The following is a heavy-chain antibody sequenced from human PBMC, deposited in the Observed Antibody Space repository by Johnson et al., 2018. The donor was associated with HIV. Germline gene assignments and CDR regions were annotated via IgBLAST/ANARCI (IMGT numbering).Heavy chain of an antibody. CDR1: GFIFSDYY. D-gene: IGHD1-26*01. V-gene: IGHV3-7*03. J-gene: IGHJ3*02. Sequence: VQLVESGGGLVKPGGSLRLSCAASGFIFSDYYMSWIRQAPGKGLEWVANIKQDGSEKYYVDSVKGRFTISRDKAKNSLYLQMNSLRADDTAVFYCARDLRVGAIDGFDIWGQGTKVTVAS. CDR3: ARDLRVGAIDGFDI. CDR2: IKQDGSEK.